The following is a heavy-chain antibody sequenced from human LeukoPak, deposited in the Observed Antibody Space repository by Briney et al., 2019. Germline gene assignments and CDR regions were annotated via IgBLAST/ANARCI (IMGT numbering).Heavy chain of an antibody. Sequence: SETLSLTCAVYGGSFSGYYWSWIRQPPGKGLEWIGAINHSGSTNYNPSLKSRVTISVDTSKNQFSLKLSSVTAADTAVYYCARPRYSYGSRDYAFDIWGQGTMVTVSS. CDR2: INHSGST. CDR1: GGSFSGYY. J-gene: IGHJ3*02. CDR3: ARPRYSYGSRDYAFDI. D-gene: IGHD5-18*01. V-gene: IGHV4-34*01.